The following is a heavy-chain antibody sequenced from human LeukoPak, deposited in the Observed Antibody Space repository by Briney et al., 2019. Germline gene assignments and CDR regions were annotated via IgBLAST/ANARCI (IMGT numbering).Heavy chain of an antibody. J-gene: IGHJ4*02. Sequence: GASVKVSCKASGGTFSYYAISWVRQAPGQGLEWMGRIIPILGIVNYAQKFQGRVTITADKSTSTAYMELSSLRSEDTAVYYCARSSTRGVRSNDYWGQGTLVTVSS. CDR1: GGTFSYYA. CDR2: IIPILGIV. V-gene: IGHV1-69*04. D-gene: IGHD3-10*01. CDR3: ARSSTRGVRSNDY.